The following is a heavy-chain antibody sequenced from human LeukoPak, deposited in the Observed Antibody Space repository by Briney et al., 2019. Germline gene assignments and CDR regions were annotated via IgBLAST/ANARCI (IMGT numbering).Heavy chain of an antibody. CDR1: GFTFSSYS. D-gene: IGHD3-3*01. CDR2: ISSSSSYI. J-gene: IGHJ4*02. Sequence: HPGGSLRLSCAASGFTFSSYSMNWVRQAPGKGLEWVSSISSSSSYIYYADSVKGRFTISRDNAKNSLYLQMNSLRAEDTAVYYCARDQSSYYDFWSGYYTQEDHFDYWGQGTLVTVSS. V-gene: IGHV3-21*01. CDR3: ARDQSSYYDFWSGYYTQEDHFDY.